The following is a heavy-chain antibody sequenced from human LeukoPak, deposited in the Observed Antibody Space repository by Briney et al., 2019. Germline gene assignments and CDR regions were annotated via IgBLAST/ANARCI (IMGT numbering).Heavy chain of an antibody. Sequence: PSETLSLTCTVSGYSISSGYYWGWIRQPPRKGLEWIGSIYHTGSTYRNASLESRVSISVDTSKNQFSLKLSSVTAADTALYYCATYDNTGYYFAYWGQGSLVTVSS. CDR3: ATYDNTGYYFAY. CDR2: IYHTGST. V-gene: IGHV4-38-2*02. D-gene: IGHD3-22*01. J-gene: IGHJ4*02. CDR1: GYSISSGYY.